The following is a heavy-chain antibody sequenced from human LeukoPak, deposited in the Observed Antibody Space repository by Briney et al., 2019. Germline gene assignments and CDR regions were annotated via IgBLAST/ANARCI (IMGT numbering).Heavy chain of an antibody. D-gene: IGHD2-2*01. CDR3: AKTDLLGYCSSTSCYLSDY. CDR1: GFTFSSYG. J-gene: IGHJ4*02. CDR2: IRYDGSNK. Sequence: GGSLRLSCAASGFTFSSYGMHWVRQAPGKGLEWVAFIRYDGSNKYYADSVKGRFTISRDNSKNTLYLQMNSLRAEDTAVYYCAKTDLLGYCSSTSCYLSDYWGQGTLVTVSS. V-gene: IGHV3-30*02.